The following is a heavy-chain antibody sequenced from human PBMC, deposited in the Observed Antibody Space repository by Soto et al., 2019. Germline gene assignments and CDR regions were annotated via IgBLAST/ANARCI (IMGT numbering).Heavy chain of an antibody. CDR1: GFTFSDYA. V-gene: IGHV3-30*18. CDR2: VYHDGRNT. Sequence: VQLVESGGGVVQPGRSLRLSCAASGFTFSDYAMHWVRQAPGKGLEWVAVVYHDGRNTHYADSVKGRFTISRDSSTNTFSPEMTSLRAEDTAVYYCAKGGRQWLVTSDFNYWGQGALVTVSS. J-gene: IGHJ4*02. D-gene: IGHD6-19*01. CDR3: AKGGRQWLVTSDFNY.